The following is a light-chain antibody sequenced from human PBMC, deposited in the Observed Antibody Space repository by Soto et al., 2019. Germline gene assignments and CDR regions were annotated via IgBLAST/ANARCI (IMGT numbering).Light chain of an antibody. Sequence: QYALTQPPSASGSPGQSVTISCTGTSSDVGGYNYVSWYQQNPGKAPKLMIYEVSKRPSGVPDRFSGSKSGNTASLTVSGLQAEDEADYYCISYAGSNNLVFGGGTKLTVL. J-gene: IGLJ2*01. V-gene: IGLV2-8*01. CDR3: ISYAGSNNLV. CDR1: SSDVGGYNY. CDR2: EVS.